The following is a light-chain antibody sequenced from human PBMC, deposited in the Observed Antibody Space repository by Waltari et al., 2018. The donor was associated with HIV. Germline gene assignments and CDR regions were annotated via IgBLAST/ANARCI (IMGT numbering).Light chain of an antibody. J-gene: IGKJ4*01. V-gene: IGKV3-11*01. CDR2: DTS. Sequence: EIVLTQSPATLSLSPGERANLSCRASQSVSIYLAWYQQKPGQAPGLLIYDTSNRATGVPARFSGSGSGTDFTLTISSLELEDFAIYYCQQRSNWPLTFGGGTKVEIK. CDR1: QSVSIY. CDR3: QQRSNWPLT.